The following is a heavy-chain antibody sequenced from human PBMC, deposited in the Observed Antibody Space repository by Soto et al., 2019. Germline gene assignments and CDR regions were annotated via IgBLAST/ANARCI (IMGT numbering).Heavy chain of an antibody. J-gene: IGHJ4*02. V-gene: IGHV3-30*18. Sequence: GGSLRLSCAASGFTFSSYGMHWVRQAPGKGLEWVAVISYDGSNKYYADSVKGRFTISRDNSKNTLYLQMNSLRAEDTAVYYCAKGVYHDSSGYLDYWGQGTLVTVS. CDR2: ISYDGSNK. CDR3: AKGVYHDSSGYLDY. CDR1: GFTFSSYG. D-gene: IGHD3-22*01.